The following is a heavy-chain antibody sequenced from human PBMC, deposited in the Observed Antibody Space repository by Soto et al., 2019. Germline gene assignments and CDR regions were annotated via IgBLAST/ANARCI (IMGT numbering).Heavy chain of an antibody. V-gene: IGHV4-39*01. CDR3: ARQRTTVVTQAYFDH. CDR2: SYYSEST. J-gene: IGHJ4*02. D-gene: IGHD2-21*02. CDR1: GESISSSSYY. Sequence: SETLSLTCIVSGESISSSSYYWVWIRQPPGKGLEWIGSSYYSESTYYNQSFKSRVTISIDTSKNQFSLKLSSVTATDTAVYYCARQRTTVVTQAYFDHWGQGALVTVSS.